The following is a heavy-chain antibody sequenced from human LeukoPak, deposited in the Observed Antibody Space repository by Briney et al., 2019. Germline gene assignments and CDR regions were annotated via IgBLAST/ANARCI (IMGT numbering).Heavy chain of an antibody. CDR2: IIPIFGTA. CDR1: GGTFSSYA. J-gene: IGHJ6*03. V-gene: IGHV1-69*01. Sequence: ASVKVSCKASGGTFSSYAISWVRQAPGQGLEWMGGIIPIFGTANYAQKFQGRVTITADESTSTAYMELSSLRSEDTAVYYCAREGRIVGATTHYYMDVRGKGTTVTVSS. CDR3: AREGRIVGATTHYYMDV. D-gene: IGHD1-26*01.